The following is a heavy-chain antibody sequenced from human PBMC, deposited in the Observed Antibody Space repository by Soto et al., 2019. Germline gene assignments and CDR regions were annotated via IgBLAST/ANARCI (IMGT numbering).Heavy chain of an antibody. J-gene: IGHJ6*02. V-gene: IGHV5-10-1*01. CDR3: ARVSGQIVPLPDRYGMDV. CDR2: IDPSDSYT. Sequence: GESLKISCKGSGYSFTSYWISWVRQMPGKGLEWMGRIDPSDSYTNYSPSFQGHVTISAGKSISTAYLQWSSLKASDTAMYYCARVSGQIVPLPDRYGMDVWGQGTTVTVSS. CDR1: GYSFTSYW. D-gene: IGHD6-6*01.